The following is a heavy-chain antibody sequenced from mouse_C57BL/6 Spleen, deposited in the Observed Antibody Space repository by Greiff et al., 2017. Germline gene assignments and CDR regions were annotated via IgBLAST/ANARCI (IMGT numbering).Heavy chain of an antibody. J-gene: IGHJ1*03. CDR2: IDPSDSYT. CDR3: ARGAGVVVRYWYFDV. D-gene: IGHD1-1*01. Sequence: QVQLQQPGAELVMPGASVKLSCKASGYTFTSYWMHWVKQRPGQGLEWIGEIDPSDSYTNYNQKFKGKSTLTVDKSSSTAYMQLSSLTSEDSAVYYCARGAGVVVRYWYFDVWGTGTTVTVSS. CDR1: GYTFTSYW. V-gene: IGHV1-69*01.